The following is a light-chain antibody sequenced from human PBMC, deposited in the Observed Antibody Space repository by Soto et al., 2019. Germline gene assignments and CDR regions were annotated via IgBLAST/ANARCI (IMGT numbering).Light chain of an antibody. J-gene: IGLJ2*01. V-gene: IGLV2-11*01. CDR1: GSDVGGYDF. Sequence: QAVVTQPHSVSGSPGQSVTLSCSGSGSDVGGYDFVSWYQQHPGKAPKLIIYDVSKRPSGVPDRYSGSKSGNTASLTISGLQAEDEADYYCCSFAGTYTVVFGGGTKLTVL. CDR2: DVS. CDR3: CSFAGTYTVV.